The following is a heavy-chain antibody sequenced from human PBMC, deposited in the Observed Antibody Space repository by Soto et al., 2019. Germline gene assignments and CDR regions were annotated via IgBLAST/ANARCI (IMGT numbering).Heavy chain of an antibody. V-gene: IGHV1-18*01. Sequence: KVSCKASGYTFTSYGISWVRQAPGQGLEWMGWISAYNGNTNYAQKLQGRVTMTTDTSTSTAYMELRSLRSDDTAVYYCARGRRDGYNVQGYGMDVWGQGTTVTVSS. CDR2: ISAYNGNT. CDR1: GYTFTSYG. J-gene: IGHJ6*02. D-gene: IGHD5-12*01. CDR3: ARGRRDGYNVQGYGMDV.